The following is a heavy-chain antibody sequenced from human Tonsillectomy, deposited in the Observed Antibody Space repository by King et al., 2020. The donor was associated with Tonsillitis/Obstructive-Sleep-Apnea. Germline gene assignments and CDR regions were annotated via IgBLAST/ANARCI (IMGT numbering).Heavy chain of an antibody. CDR1: GYSFTTYW. CDR3: ARLFSGESYEGYFDS. CDR2: IYPGDSDT. D-gene: IGHD3-16*01. J-gene: IGHJ4*01. V-gene: IGHV5-51*03. Sequence: DVQLVESGAEVKKPGESLTISCKVSGYSFTTYWIAWVRQKPGRGPEYMGIIYPGDSDTRYSPSFEGQVTMSADKSITTAYLHWSSLKASDTAMYFCARLFSGESYEGYFDSWGQGILVTVSS.